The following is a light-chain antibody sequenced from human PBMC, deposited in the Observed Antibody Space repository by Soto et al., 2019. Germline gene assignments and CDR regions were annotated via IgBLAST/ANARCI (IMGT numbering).Light chain of an antibody. CDR1: QSVSNY. V-gene: IGKV3-20*01. J-gene: IGKJ1*01. CDR3: KQYGSSGT. Sequence: IVFRSSPRPLVLSCGERATASRRASQSVSNYLAWYQQKPGQAPRLLIYDASNRATGIPARFSGSGSGTDFTLTISRLEPEDFAVYYCKQYGSSGTFGQGTKVDIK. CDR2: DAS.